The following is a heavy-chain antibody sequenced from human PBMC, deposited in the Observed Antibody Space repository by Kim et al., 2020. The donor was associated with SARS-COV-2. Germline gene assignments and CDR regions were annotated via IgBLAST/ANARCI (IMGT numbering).Heavy chain of an antibody. Sequence: SETLSLTCAVSGGSISSSNWWSWVRQPPGKGLEWIGEIYHSGSTNYNPSLKSRVTISVDKSKNQFSLKLSSVTAADTAVYYCARMCRGDYGYAEYFQHWGQGTLVTVSS. J-gene: IGHJ1*01. CDR3: ARMCRGDYGYAEYFQH. CDR2: IYHSGST. V-gene: IGHV4-4*02. CDR1: GGSISSSNW. D-gene: IGHD4-17*01.